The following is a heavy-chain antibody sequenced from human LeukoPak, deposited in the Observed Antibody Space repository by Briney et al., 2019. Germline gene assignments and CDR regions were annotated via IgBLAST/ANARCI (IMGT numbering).Heavy chain of an antibody. J-gene: IGHJ4*02. Sequence: PSETLSLTCTVSGGSISSSSYYWGWIRQPPGKGLEWIGSIYYSGSTYYNPSLKRRVTISVDTSKNQFSLKLSSVTAADTAVYYCARGFRLRYGDYGLDYWGQGTLVTVSS. CDR3: ARGFRLRYGDYGLDY. D-gene: IGHD4-17*01. CDR1: GGSISSSSYY. CDR2: IYYSGST. V-gene: IGHV4-39*07.